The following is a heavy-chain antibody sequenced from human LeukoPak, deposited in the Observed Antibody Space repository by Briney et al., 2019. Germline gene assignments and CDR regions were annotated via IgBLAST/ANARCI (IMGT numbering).Heavy chain of an antibody. Sequence: GGSLRLSCAASGFTFNTYSMNWVRQAPGKGLEWVSYISSDSKTIYYADSVKGRFTISRGNAKNSLYLQMDSLRAEDTAVYYCASPFDYWGQGTLVTVSS. CDR3: ASPFDY. J-gene: IGHJ4*02. CDR1: GFTFNTYS. CDR2: ISSDSKTI. V-gene: IGHV3-48*01.